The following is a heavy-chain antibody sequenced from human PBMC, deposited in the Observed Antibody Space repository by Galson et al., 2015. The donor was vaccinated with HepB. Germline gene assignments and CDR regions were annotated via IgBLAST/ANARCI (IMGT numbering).Heavy chain of an antibody. J-gene: IGHJ4*02. CDR2: ISGSGGNT. Sequence: SLRLSCAGSGFSFSKYAMSWVRQAPGKGLEWVSGISGSGGNTYYTDSVKGRFTISRDNSKKTLYMQMKSLRVEDTAVYYCVKVAASVSAVPYYFDYWGQGTLVTVTS. CDR1: GFSFSKYA. D-gene: IGHD2-21*02. V-gene: IGHV3-23*01. CDR3: VKVAASVSAVPYYFDY.